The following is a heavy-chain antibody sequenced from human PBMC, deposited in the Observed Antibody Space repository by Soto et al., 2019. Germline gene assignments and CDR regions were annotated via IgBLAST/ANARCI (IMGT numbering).Heavy chain of an antibody. J-gene: IGHJ6*02. CDR2: ISSSSSYI. Sequence: GGSLRLSCAASGFTFSSYSMNWVRQAPGKGLEWVSSISSSSSYIYYADSVKGRFTISRDNAKNSLYLQMNSLRAEDTAVYYCARDLKAYDFWSGYYQSYYYYGMDVWGQGTTVTVSS. CDR3: ARDLKAYDFWSGYYQSYYYYGMDV. V-gene: IGHV3-21*01. CDR1: GFTFSSYS. D-gene: IGHD3-3*01.